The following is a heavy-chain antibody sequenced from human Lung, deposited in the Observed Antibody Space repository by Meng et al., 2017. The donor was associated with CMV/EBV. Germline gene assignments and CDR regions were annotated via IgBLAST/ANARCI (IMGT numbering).Heavy chain of an antibody. J-gene: IGHJ4*02. CDR1: GGSFSGYY. V-gene: IGHV4-34*01. CDR2: INHSGST. D-gene: IGHD6-13*01. CDR3: ASIAAAGDTPFDY. Sequence: SETLSLXCAVYGGSFSGYYWSWIRQPPGKGLEWIGEINHSGSTNYNPSLKSRVTISVDTSKNQFSLKLSSVTAADTAVYYCASIAAAGDTPFDYWGQGTXVTVSS.